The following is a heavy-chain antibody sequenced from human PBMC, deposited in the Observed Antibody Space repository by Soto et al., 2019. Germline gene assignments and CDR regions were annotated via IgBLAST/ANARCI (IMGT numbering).Heavy chain of an antibody. CDR3: ARIPGIAVSGTS. Sequence: ASVKVSCKASGYTFTSYYIHWVRQAPGQGLEWVGIINPNGGGTSYAQKIQDRVTVTRDTSTSKFYMELSSLRSEDTAVYYCARIPGIAVSGTSWGQGTLVTVSS. CDR2: INPNGGGT. J-gene: IGHJ5*02. CDR1: GYTFTSYY. D-gene: IGHD6-19*01. V-gene: IGHV1-46*01.